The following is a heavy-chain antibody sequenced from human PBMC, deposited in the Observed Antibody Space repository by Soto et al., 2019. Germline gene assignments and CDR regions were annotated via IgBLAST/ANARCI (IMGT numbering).Heavy chain of an antibody. J-gene: IGHJ6*02. CDR1: GYTFGSHD. CDR2: MNPNSGNT. D-gene: IGHD3-16*01. Sequence: QVQLVQSGAEVKRPGGSVKVSGKASGYTFGSHDINWVRQATGEGLEWMGWMNPNSGNTGYAKKFQGRVTMTRNTSISTAYMELCSLRSEDMAVYYCASYVRSYYNGMDVWGQGTTVTVSS. CDR3: ASYVRSYYNGMDV. V-gene: IGHV1-8*01.